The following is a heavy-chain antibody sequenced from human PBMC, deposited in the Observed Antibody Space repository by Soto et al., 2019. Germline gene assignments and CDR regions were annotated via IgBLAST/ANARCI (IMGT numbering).Heavy chain of an antibody. D-gene: IGHD3-3*01. V-gene: IGHV1-69*12. Sequence: QVQLVQSGAEVKKPGSSVKVSCKASGGTFSSYAISWVRQAPGQGLEWMGGIIPIFGTANYAQKFQGRVTITAAESTRTAYMERSILRSEDTAVYYCARSRITIFGVVSREYYFDYWGQGTLVTVSS. CDR3: ARSRITIFGVVSREYYFDY. CDR1: GGTFSSYA. CDR2: IIPIFGTA. J-gene: IGHJ4*02.